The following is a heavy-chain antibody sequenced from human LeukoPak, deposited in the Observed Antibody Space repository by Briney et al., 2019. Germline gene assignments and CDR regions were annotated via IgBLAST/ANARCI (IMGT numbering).Heavy chain of an antibody. CDR2: IYYSGST. J-gene: IGHJ3*02. Sequence: SETLSLTCTVSAGSISSDSWNWIRQHPGKGLEWIGYIYYSGSTYYNPSLKSRVTISVDTSKNQFSLKLSSVTAADTAVYYCARANYYDSSGYQGAFDIWGQGTMVTVSS. D-gene: IGHD3-22*01. V-gene: IGHV4-59*06. CDR1: AGSISSDS. CDR3: ARANYYDSSGYQGAFDI.